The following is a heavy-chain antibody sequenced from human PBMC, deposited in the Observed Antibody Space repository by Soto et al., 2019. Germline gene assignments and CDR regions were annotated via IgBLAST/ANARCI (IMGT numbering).Heavy chain of an antibody. CDR2: IYYRGST. CDR1: GGPISSSSYY. J-gene: IGHJ4*02. CDR3: ATPWFGDGDY. D-gene: IGHD3-10*01. V-gene: IGHV4-39*01. Sequence: QLQLQESGPGLVKPSETLSLTCTVSGGPISSSSYYWGWIRQPPGKGLEWIGSIYYRGSTYYNPSLKSRVTISVDTSKNQFSLKLSSVTAADTAVYYCATPWFGDGDYWGQGTLVTVSS.